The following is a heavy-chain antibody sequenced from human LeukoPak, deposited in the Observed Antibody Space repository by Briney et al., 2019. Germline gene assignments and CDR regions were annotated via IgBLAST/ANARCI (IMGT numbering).Heavy chain of an antibody. CDR2: ISAYNGNT. CDR1: GYTFTSYG. D-gene: IGHD3-22*01. J-gene: IGHJ4*02. CDR3: ATEGVYDSSGYYGY. V-gene: IGHV1-18*01. Sequence: ASVKVSCKASGYTFTSYGISWVRQAPGQGLEWMGWISAYNGNTNYAQKLQGRVTMTTDTSTSTAYMELRSLRSEDTAVYYCATEGVYDSSGYYGYWGQGTLVTVSS.